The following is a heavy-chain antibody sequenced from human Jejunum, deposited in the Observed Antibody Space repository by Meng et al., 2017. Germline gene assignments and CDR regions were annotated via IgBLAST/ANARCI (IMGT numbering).Heavy chain of an antibody. CDR1: GGSTSDYY. CDR2: IYYSGSA. D-gene: IGHD6-19*01. J-gene: IGHJ4*02. CDR3: ARTVYSGGRLEFDS. V-gene: IGHV4-59*12. Sequence: QWQLQEWGPGLVKPSETLSLTCTVSGGSTSDYYWSWIRQPPGKGLEGIGYIYYSGSANYNPSLKSRVTMSVDTYKNQFSLKLSSLIAAYTDVYYCARTVYSGGRLEFDSWGRGTLVTVSS.